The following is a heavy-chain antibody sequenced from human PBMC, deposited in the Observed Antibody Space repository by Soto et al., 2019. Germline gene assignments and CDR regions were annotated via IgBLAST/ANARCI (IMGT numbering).Heavy chain of an antibody. D-gene: IGHD4-17*01. CDR3: ARGHYFTTGWFDP. J-gene: IGHJ5*02. Sequence: QVQLVQSGAEVKKPGSSVKVSCKASGGTFSSYAISWVRQAPGQGLEWMGGIIPSVGTANYAQKFQGRVTITADESTSTAYMELSSLRSEDTAVYFCARGHYFTTGWFDPWGQGTLVTVSS. CDR1: GGTFSSYA. V-gene: IGHV1-69*12. CDR2: IIPSVGTA.